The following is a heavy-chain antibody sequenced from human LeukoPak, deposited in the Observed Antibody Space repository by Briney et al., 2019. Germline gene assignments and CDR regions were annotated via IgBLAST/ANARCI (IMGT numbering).Heavy chain of an antibody. CDR2: IYYSGST. J-gene: IGHJ4*02. CDR1: GGSISSYY. D-gene: IGHD6-13*01. CDR3: ARDRHGAIAAAGTFDY. V-gene: IGHV4-59*01. Sequence: SETLSLTCTVSGGSISSYYWSWIRQPPGKGLERIGYIYYSGSTNYNPSLKSRVTISVDTSKNQFSLKLSSVTAADTAVYYCARDRHGAIAAAGTFDYWAREPWSPSPQ.